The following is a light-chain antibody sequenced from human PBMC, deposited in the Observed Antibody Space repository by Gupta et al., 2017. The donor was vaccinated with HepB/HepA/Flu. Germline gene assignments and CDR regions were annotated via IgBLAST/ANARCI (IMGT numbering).Light chain of an antibody. CDR3: QHRTNLPPYP. V-gene: IGKV3-11*01. CDR1: LDINKD. CDR2: GAS. Sequence: EVLLTQSPATLSLSPGERATLSCNSSLDINKDLDWYQKKGGQAPRLLIYGASRRGTGIRDRFSGSGSGQQLALTVSSLYPEAFDVYLCQHRTNLPPYPFGQGTXVGD. J-gene: IGKJ2*01.